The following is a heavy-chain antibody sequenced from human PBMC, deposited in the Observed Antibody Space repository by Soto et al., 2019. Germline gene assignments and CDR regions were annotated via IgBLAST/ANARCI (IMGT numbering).Heavy chain of an antibody. CDR3: ARVRRSGVVIIRAINWFDP. Sequence: SETLSLTCAVYGGSFSGYYWSWIRQPPGKGLEWIGEINHSGSTNYNPSLKSRVTISVDTSKNRFSLKLSSVTAADTAVYYCARVRRSGVVIIRAINWFDPWGQGTLVTVSS. V-gene: IGHV4-34*01. CDR2: INHSGST. D-gene: IGHD3-3*01. CDR1: GGSFSGYY. J-gene: IGHJ5*02.